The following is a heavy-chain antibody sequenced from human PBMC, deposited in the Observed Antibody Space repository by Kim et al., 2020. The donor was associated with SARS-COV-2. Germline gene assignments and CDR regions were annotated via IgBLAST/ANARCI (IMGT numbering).Heavy chain of an antibody. D-gene: IGHD3-9*01. CDR2: IYYSGST. CDR1: GGSISSYY. V-gene: IGHV4-59*01. J-gene: IGHJ5*02. Sequence: SETLSLTCTVSGGSISSYYWSWIRQPPGKGLEWIGYIYYSGSTNYNPSLKSRVTISVDTSKNQFSLKLSSVTAADTAVYYCARGVLRYFDGLTYNWFDPWGQGTLVTVSS. CDR3: ARGVLRYFDGLTYNWFDP.